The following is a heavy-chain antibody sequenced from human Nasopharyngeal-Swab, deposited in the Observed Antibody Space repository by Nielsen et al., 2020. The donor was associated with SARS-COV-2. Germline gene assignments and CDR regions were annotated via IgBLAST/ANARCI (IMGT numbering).Heavy chain of an antibody. D-gene: IGHD3-3*01. CDR2: IYYSGST. J-gene: IGHJ6*03. Sequence: RQSTEKARVGGGYIYYSGSTNYNPSLKSRVTISVDTSKNQFSLKLSSVTAADTAVYYCARQIYDFWSGYGLVYYYYMDVWGKGTTVTVSS. CDR3: ARQIYDFWSGYGLVYYYYMDV. V-gene: IGHV4-59*08.